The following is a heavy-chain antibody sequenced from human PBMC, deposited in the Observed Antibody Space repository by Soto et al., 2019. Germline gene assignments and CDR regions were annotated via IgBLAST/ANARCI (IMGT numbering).Heavy chain of an antibody. CDR3: ARDLDGSGSYYTNY. CDR2: ISPHKDDT. CDR1: GYTFSTIG. Sequence: GASVKVSCKTSGYTFSTIGISWVRQAPGQGLEWMGWISPHKDDTYYAQRLQGRVTMTTDTSTSTAYMELRSLRSDDTAVYLCARDLDGSGSYYTNYWGQGTLVTVSS. J-gene: IGHJ4*02. D-gene: IGHD3-10*01. V-gene: IGHV1-18*01.